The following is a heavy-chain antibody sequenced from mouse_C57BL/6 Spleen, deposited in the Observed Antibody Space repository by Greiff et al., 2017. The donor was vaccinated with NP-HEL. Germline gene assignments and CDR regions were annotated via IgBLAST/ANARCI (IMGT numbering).Heavy chain of an antibody. CDR2: INPGSGGT. CDR3: VRDDYGSSPAWFAY. J-gene: IGHJ3*01. CDR1: GYAFTNYW. D-gene: IGHD1-1*01. V-gene: IGHV1-54*01. Sequence: VQLQQSGAELVRPGTSVKVSCKASGYAFTNYWIEWVKQRPGQGLEWIGVINPGSGGTNYNEKFKGKATLTADKSSSTAYMQLRSLTSEDSAVYFCVRDDYGSSPAWFAYWGQGTLVTVSA.